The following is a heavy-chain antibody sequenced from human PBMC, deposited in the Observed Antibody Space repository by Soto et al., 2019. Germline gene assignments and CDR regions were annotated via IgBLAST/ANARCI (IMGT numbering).Heavy chain of an antibody. D-gene: IGHD3-10*01. CDR1: GFTFSSYG. CDR2: ISYDGSNK. Sequence: GGSLRLSCAASGFTFSSYGFHWVRQAPGQGLDWVAVISYDGSNKEYGDSVKGRFSISRDNSKDTVYLQMNSLRVEDTAVYYCAKSGFEEPYFDYWGQGSLVTVSS. V-gene: IGHV3-30*18. CDR3: AKSGFEEPYFDY. J-gene: IGHJ4*02.